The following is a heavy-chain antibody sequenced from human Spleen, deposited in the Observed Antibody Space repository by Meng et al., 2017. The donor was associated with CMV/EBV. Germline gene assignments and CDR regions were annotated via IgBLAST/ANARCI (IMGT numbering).Heavy chain of an antibody. V-gene: IGHV3-21*01. Sequence: GESLKISCAASGFTFSSYSMNWVRQAPGKGLEWVSSISSSSSYIYYADSVKGRFTISRDNAKNSLYLQMNSLRAEDTAVYYCARDPQIFGVVNWLDPWGQGTLVTVSS. CDR3: ARDPQIFGVVNWLDP. J-gene: IGHJ5*02. CDR1: GFTFSSYS. D-gene: IGHD3-3*01. CDR2: ISSSSSYI.